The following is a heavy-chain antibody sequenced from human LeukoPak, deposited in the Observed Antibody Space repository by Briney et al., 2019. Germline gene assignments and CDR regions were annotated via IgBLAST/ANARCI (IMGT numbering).Heavy chain of an antibody. Sequence: GESLKIPCKGSGYDLTRFWIGWVRQMPGKGLEWMGIIYPGDSDIRYSPSFQGQVTMSADKSISTAYLQWSSLKASDTAMYYCARRGGYSRFDYWGQGTLATVSS. CDR1: GYDLTRFW. CDR2: IYPGDSDI. D-gene: IGHD5-18*01. V-gene: IGHV5-51*01. CDR3: ARRGGYSRFDY. J-gene: IGHJ4*02.